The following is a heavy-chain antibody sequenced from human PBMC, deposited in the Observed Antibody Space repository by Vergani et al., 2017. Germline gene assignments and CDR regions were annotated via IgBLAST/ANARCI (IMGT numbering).Heavy chain of an antibody. CDR2: ISGSGGST. D-gene: IGHD2-21*02. Sequence: DVQLLESGGGLVQPGGSLRLTCAASEFTFSNYAMNWVRQAPGKGLEWVSGISGSGGSTYYADSVKGRFTISRDNSKNTLYLQMNSLRAEDTAVYYCAKDRVTGGYWGQGTLVTVSS. V-gene: IGHV3-23*01. CDR3: AKDRVTGGY. J-gene: IGHJ4*02. CDR1: EFTFSNYA.